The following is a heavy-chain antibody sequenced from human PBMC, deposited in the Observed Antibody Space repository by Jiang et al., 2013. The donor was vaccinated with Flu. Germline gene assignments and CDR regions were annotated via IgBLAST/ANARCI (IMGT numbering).Heavy chain of an antibody. CDR1: GFTFSSYW. CDR2: INSDGSST. CDR3: ARNREGSCSGGSCLNWFDP. V-gene: IGHV3-74*01. Sequence: QLVESGGGLVQPGGSLRLSCAASGFTFSSYWMHWVRQVPGKGLVWVSRINSDGSSTTYADSVKGRFTISRDNAKNTLYLQMNSLRAEDTAVYYCARNREGSCSGGSCLNWFDPWGQGTLVTVSS. J-gene: IGHJ5*02. D-gene: IGHD2-15*01.